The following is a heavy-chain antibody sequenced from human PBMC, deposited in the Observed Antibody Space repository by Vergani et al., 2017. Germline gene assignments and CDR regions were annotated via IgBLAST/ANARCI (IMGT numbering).Heavy chain of an antibody. CDR2: SYYSGST. D-gene: IGHD2-15*01. J-gene: IGHJ5*02. Sequence: QVQLQESGPGLVKPSETLSLTCTVSGGSISSYYWSWIRQPPGKGLEWIGYSYYSGSTNYNPALKRRVTISVDTSKNQFSLKLSSVTAADTAVYYCARIRVVAATFSSFGWFDHWGQGTLVTVSS. V-gene: IGHV4-59*01. CDR1: GGSISSYY. CDR3: ARIRVVAATFSSFGWFDH.